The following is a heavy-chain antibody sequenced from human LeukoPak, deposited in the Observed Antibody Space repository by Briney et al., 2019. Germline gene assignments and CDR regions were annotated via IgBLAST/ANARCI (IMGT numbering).Heavy chain of an antibody. D-gene: IGHD5-12*01. CDR2: ITPIFGEA. J-gene: IGHJ4*02. V-gene: IGHV1-69*13. Sequence: SVKVSCTVSGGTFSSYPISWVRQAPGQGLEWMGEITPIFGEAQNAEKFQGRVTITADEPTSTVYMELTSLRLDDTAMYYCARNSRVASTSGLNYWGQGTLVTVSS. CDR3: ARNSRVASTSGLNY. CDR1: GGTFSSYP.